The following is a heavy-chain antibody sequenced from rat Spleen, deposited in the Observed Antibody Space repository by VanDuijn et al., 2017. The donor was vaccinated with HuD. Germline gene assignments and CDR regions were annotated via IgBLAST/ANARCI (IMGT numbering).Heavy chain of an antibody. V-gene: IGHV5-7*01. CDR3: ARHMVPGYNYFDY. CDR2: ISYDGSST. J-gene: IGHJ2*01. Sequence: EVQLVESDGGLVQPGRSLKLSCAASGFTFSDYNMAWVRQAPTKGLEWVATISYDGSSTYYRDSVKGRFTISRDNAKSTLYLQMDSLRSEDTATYYCARHMVPGYNYFDYWGQGVMVTVSA. CDR1: GFTFSDYN. D-gene: IGHD1-4*01.